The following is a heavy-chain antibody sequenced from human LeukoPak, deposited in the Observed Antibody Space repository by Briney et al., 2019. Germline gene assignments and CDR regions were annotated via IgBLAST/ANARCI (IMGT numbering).Heavy chain of an antibody. CDR2: IYHHGNT. J-gene: IGHJ5*02. D-gene: IGHD1-26*01. CDR3: ARAFDSGLGWFDP. V-gene: IGHV4-34*01. Sequence: PSETLSLTCAVYGGSFSGYYWSWIRQPPGKGLEWIGTIYHHGNTNYNPSLKSRVTISVDTSKNQFSLKLSSVTAADTAVYYCARAFDSGLGWFDPWGQGTLVTVSS. CDR1: GGSFSGYY.